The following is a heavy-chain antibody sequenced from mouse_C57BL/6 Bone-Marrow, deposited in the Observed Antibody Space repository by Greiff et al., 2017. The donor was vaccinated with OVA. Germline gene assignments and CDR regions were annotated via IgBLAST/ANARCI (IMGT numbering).Heavy chain of an antibody. CDR1: GFSLTSYA. J-gene: IGHJ1*03. D-gene: IGHD1-1*01. CDR3: ARNSLPYYGSSYKYFDV. V-gene: IGHV2-9-1*01. Sequence: QVQLKQSGPGLVAPSQSLSITCTVSGFSLTSYAISWVRQPPGKGLEWLGVIWTGGGTNYNSALKSRLSISKENSKSQVFLKMNSLQTDDTARYYWARNSLPYYGSSYKYFDVWGTGTTVTVSS. CDR2: IWTGGGT.